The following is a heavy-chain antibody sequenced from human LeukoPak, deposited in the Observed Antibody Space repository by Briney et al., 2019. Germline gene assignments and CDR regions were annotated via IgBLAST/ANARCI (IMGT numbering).Heavy chain of an antibody. Sequence: GSLKLPLVASGFTFSSYSLHWVRQAPGKGLEWVAVISYDGNNKYYADSAQGRFTISRDNSKNTIHLQMNSLRAEDTAMYYCARKGGTMVHYRHFDQWGQGTLVTVSS. CDR2: ISYDGNNK. CDR3: ARKGGTMVHYRHFDQ. CDR1: GFTFSSYS. V-gene: IGHV3-30*04. D-gene: IGHD3-10*01. J-gene: IGHJ4*02.